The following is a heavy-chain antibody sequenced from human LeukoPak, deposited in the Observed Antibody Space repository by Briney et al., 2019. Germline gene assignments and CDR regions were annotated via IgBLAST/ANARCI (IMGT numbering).Heavy chain of an antibody. D-gene: IGHD3-9*01. J-gene: IGHJ5*02. CDR1: GYTFTSYD. V-gene: IGHV1-8*01. Sequence: PGASVKVSCKASGYTFTSYDINWVRQATGQGLEWMGWMNPNSGNTGYAQKFQGRVTMTTDTSTSTAYIELRSLTSDDTAAYYCARDWWGYDVLTGDNWFDPWGQGTLVTVSS. CDR2: MNPNSGNT. CDR3: ARDWWGYDVLTGDNWFDP.